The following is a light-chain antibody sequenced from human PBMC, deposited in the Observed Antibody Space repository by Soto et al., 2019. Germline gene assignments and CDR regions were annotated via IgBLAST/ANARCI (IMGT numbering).Light chain of an antibody. CDR1: QSVSSY. CDR2: DAS. Sequence: EIVLTQSPATLSLSPGERATLSCRASQSVSSYLAWYQQKPGQAPRLLIYDASNRVTGIPARFSGSGSGTAFTLTISSREPEDFAVYYCQQRSNWPPLTFGGGTKVEIK. CDR3: QQRSNWPPLT. J-gene: IGKJ4*01. V-gene: IGKV3-11*01.